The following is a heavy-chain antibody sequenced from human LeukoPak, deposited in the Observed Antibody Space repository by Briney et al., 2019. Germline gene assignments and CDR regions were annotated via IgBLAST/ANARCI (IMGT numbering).Heavy chain of an antibody. V-gene: IGHV3-20*04. D-gene: IGHD5-24*01. Sequence: PGGSLRLSCAGSGYIFDDYGMRWVRQAPGKGLAWVAGINWNGGSTGYAASVKGRCTISRDNAKTALYLGMNSLRVEDTAFYYCVRLGRDGYTYGAAYWGQGALVTVSS. CDR1: GYIFDDYG. CDR2: INWNGGST. CDR3: VRLGRDGYTYGAAY. J-gene: IGHJ1*01.